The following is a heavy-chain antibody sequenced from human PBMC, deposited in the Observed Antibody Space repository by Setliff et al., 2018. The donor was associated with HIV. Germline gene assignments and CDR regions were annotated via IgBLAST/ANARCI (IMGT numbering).Heavy chain of an antibody. CDR1: GFTFTNYY. D-gene: IGHD2-15*01. V-gene: IGHV3-74*01. Sequence: PGGSLRLSCAASGFTFTNYYMHWVRQVPGKGLVWVSLISHDGDNSHYADSVKGRFTISRDNAKNTLYLQMNSLRVEDTAVYYCARCPRYCSGSGCDPQYSHMDVWGQGTTVTVSS. CDR3: ARCPRYCSGSGCDPQYSHMDV. J-gene: IGHJ6*03. CDR2: ISHDGDNS.